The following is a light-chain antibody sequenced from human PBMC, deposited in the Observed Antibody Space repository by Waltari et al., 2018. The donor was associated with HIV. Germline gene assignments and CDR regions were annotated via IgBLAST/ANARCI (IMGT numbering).Light chain of an antibody. CDR3: TSYINNGALV. V-gene: IGLV2-14*03. Sequence: QSALTQPASVSGSPGQSITISCTGTSSDVGAYNSVSWYQHHPGKAPKLVIFDVSERPTGISNCFSGSKSGNTASLTISGLQAEDEADFYCTSYINNGALVFGGGTKLTVL. CDR1: SSDVGAYNS. CDR2: DVS. J-gene: IGLJ2*01.